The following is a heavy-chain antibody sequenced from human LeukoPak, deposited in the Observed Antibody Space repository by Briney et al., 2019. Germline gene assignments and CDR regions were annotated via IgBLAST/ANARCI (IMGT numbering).Heavy chain of an antibody. CDR3: AREGRYCSGGSCYSGVGY. CDR1: GGSISSYY. D-gene: IGHD2-15*01. J-gene: IGHJ4*02. CDR2: IYYSGST. Sequence: PSETLSLTCTVSGGSISSYYWSLIRQPPGKGLEWIGYIYYSGSTNYNPSLKSRVTISVDTSKNQFSLKLSSVTAADTAVYYCAREGRYCSGGSCYSGVGYWGQGTLVTVSS. V-gene: IGHV4-59*01.